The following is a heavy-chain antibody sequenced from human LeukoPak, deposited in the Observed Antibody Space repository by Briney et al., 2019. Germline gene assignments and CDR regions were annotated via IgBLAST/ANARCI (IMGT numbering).Heavy chain of an antibody. CDR3: ARENYDILTGYPHFDY. D-gene: IGHD3-9*01. J-gene: IGHJ4*02. CDR2: IYTSGST. V-gene: IGHV4-4*07. CDR1: GGSISSYY. Sequence: SETLSLTCTVSGGSISSYYWSWIRQPAGKGLGWIGRIYTSGSTNYNPSLKSRVTMSVDTPKNQFSLKLSSVTAADTAVYYCARENYDILTGYPHFDYWGQGTLVTVSS.